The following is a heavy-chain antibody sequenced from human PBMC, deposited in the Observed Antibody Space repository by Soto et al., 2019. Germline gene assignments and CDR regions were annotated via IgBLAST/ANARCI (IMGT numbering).Heavy chain of an antibody. CDR1: GDNFGDNFTSYW. J-gene: IGHJ6*02. CDR3: SSGVSCTRYMCPFYNYGLDV. Sequence: GESLKISCQASGDNFGDNFTSYWVTWVRQVPGKGLEWMGRIAPGDSHTNYSPSFEGHVTISADKSIRTAYMRWNSLKTSVTAIYYCSSGVSCTRYMCPFYNYGLDVWGQGTTVTVSS. CDR2: IAPGDSHT. V-gene: IGHV5-10-1*01. D-gene: IGHD3-16*02.